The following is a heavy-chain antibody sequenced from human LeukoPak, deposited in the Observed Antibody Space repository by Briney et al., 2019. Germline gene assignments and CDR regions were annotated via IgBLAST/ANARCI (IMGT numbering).Heavy chain of an antibody. J-gene: IGHJ4*02. V-gene: IGHV4-59*02. Sequence: PSETLSLTCVVSGASVSSSHWNWIRQLPGKGLEWIACLSYTGKADYNPSLMGRATISFGTSGNQVSLTLRSVTAADTAVYYCSEGYFEPFDHWGQGTLVTVAS. D-gene: IGHD1-26*01. CDR3: SEGYFEPFDH. CDR2: LSYTGKA. CDR1: GASVSSSH.